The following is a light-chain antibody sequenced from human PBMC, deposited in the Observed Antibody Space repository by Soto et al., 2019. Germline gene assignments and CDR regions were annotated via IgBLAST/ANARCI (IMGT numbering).Light chain of an antibody. CDR2: GAS. V-gene: IGKV3-20*01. CDR1: QSVSSSY. J-gene: IGKJ4*01. Sequence: EIVLTQSPGTLSLSPGERATLSCRASQSVSSSYLAWYQQKPGQAPRLLIYGASSRATGIPDRFSGSGSGTDFTLTIIILEPEDFAVYYCQQYGSSPLTFGGGTKADIK. CDR3: QQYGSSPLT.